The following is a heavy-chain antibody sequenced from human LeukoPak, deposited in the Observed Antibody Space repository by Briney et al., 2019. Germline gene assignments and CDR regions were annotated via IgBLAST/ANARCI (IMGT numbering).Heavy chain of an antibody. CDR3: ARGCSGCNPYYYYYMDV. CDR1: GGSISSSSYY. J-gene: IGHJ6*03. Sequence: PSETLSLTCTVSGGSISSSSYYWGWIRQPPGKGLEWIGSIYYSGSTYYNPSLKSRVTISVDTSKNQFSLKLSSVTAADTAVYYCARGCSGCNPYYYYYMDVWGKGTTVTVSS. D-gene: IGHD6-19*01. CDR2: IYYSGST. V-gene: IGHV4-39*07.